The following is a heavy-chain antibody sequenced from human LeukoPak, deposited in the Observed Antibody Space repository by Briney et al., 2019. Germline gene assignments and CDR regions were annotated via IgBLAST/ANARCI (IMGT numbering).Heavy chain of an antibody. CDR3: ARDVSHRHLDY. D-gene: IGHD2/OR15-2a*01. CDR2: IYVDGST. Sequence: GGSLRLSCAASGLTVSTNYMSWVRQAPGKGLEWVSVIYVDGSTYYADSVKGRFTNSRDNSKNTLYLQMNSLRADDTAVYYCARDVSHRHLDYWGQGTLVTVSS. V-gene: IGHV3-66*01. J-gene: IGHJ4*02. CDR1: GLTVSTNY.